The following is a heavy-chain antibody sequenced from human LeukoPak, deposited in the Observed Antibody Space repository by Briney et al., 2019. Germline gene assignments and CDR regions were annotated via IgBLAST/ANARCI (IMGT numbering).Heavy chain of an antibody. J-gene: IGHJ4*02. CDR3: ARGKSNYGDYVDY. V-gene: IGHV3-21*01. D-gene: IGHD4-17*01. CDR1: GFTFSSYS. CDR2: IGSSSSYI. Sequence: GGSLRLSCAASGFTFSSYSMNWVRQAPGKGLEWVSSIGSSSSYIYYADSVKGRFTISRDNAKNSLCLQMNSLRAEDTAVYYCARGKSNYGDYVDYWGQGTLVTVSS.